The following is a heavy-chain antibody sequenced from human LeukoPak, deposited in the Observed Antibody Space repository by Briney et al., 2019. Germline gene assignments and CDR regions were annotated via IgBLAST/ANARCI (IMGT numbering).Heavy chain of an antibody. V-gene: IGHV3-23*01. CDR1: GFTFSSYA. D-gene: IGHD2-15*01. CDR2: ISGSGGST. CDR3: VQDLSSSSSVVVVAAKHDY. Sequence: GGSLRLSCAASGFTFSSYAMSWVRQAPGKGLEWVSAISGSGGSTYYADSVKGRFTISRDNSKNTLYLQMNSLRAEDTAVYYCVQDLSSSSSVVVVAAKHDYWGQGTLVTVSS. J-gene: IGHJ4*02.